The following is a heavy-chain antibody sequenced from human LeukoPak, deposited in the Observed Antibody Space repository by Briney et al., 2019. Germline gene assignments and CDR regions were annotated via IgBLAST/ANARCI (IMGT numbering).Heavy chain of an antibody. CDR1: GGSFSGCY. CDR2: INHSGST. CDR3: ARMGRAAAEFDP. D-gene: IGHD6-13*01. V-gene: IGHV4-34*01. J-gene: IGHJ5*02. Sequence: TSETLSLTCAVYGGSFSGCYWSWIRQSPGKGLEWIGEINHSGSTNYNPSLKSRVTISVDTSKNQFSLNLSSVTAADTAVYYCARMGRAAAEFDPWGQGTLVTVSS.